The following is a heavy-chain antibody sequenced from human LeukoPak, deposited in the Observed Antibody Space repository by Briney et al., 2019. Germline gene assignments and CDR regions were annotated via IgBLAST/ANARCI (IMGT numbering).Heavy chain of an antibody. V-gene: IGHV4-34*01. D-gene: IGHD3-3*01. CDR1: GGSFSGYY. J-gene: IGHJ6*03. Sequence: SETLSLTCAVYGGSFSGYYWSWIRQPPGKGLGWIGEINHSGSTNYNPSLKSRVTISVDTSKNQFSLKLSSVTAADTAVYYCARGRSKRRDYDFWSGYPHREGYYYYMDVWGKGTTVTVSS. CDR2: INHSGST. CDR3: ARGRSKRRDYDFWSGYPHREGYYYYMDV.